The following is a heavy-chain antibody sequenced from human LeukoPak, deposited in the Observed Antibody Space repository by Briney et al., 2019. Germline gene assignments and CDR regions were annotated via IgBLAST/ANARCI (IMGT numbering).Heavy chain of an antibody. CDR1: GFTFTSYS. Sequence: GGSLRLSCAASGFTFTSYSMNWVRQAPGKGLEWVSAISGGGGSTYYADSVKGRFTISRDNSKNTLYLQVNSLRAEDTAVYYCARRGGTSGWGAFDIWGQGTMVTVSS. J-gene: IGHJ3*02. D-gene: IGHD2-2*01. V-gene: IGHV3-23*01. CDR3: ARRGGTSGWGAFDI. CDR2: ISGGGGST.